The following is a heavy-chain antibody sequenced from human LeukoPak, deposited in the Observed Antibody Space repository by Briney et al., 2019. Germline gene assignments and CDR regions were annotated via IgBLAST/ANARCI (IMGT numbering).Heavy chain of an antibody. CDR3: ARDLSYFDY. Sequence: GGSLRLSCAASGFTFSSYAMTWVRQAPGKGLEWVSITYSDGNTYYAESVRGRFTVSRGYSKNTLYLQMKSLRVEDTAFYYCARDLSYFDYWGQGTLVTVSS. V-gene: IGHV3-53*01. CDR2: TYSDGNT. J-gene: IGHJ4*02. CDR1: GFTFSSYA. D-gene: IGHD2/OR15-2a*01.